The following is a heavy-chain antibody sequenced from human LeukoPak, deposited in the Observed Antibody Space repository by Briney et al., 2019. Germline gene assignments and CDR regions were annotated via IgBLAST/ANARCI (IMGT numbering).Heavy chain of an antibody. D-gene: IGHD2-2*01. V-gene: IGHV3-30*02. CDR1: GFTFSSYG. J-gene: IGHJ3*02. CDR3: ASLQPEVPAATRDRDDAFDI. CDR2: IRYDGSNK. Sequence: GGSLRLSCAASGFTFSSYGMHWVRQAPGKGLEWVAFIRYDGSNKYYADSVKGRFTISRDNSKNTLYLQMNSLRAEDTAVYYCASLQPEVPAATRDRDDAFDIWGQGTMVTVSS.